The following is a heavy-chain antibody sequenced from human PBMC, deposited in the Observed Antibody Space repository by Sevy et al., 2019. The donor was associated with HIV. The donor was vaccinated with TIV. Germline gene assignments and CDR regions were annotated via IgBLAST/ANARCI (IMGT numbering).Heavy chain of an antibody. CDR2: TNPGSGGT. D-gene: IGHD2-15*01. Sequence: ASVKVSCKASGYNFAGYYINWVRQAPGQGLEWMGWTNPGSGGTHIVQKFQGRVTMTRDTSISTAYLELSRLGSDDTAVYYCARGLGYCGSVNCPHIYWGQGTLVTVSS. CDR1: GYNFAGYY. CDR3: ARGLGYCGSVNCPHIY. J-gene: IGHJ4*02. V-gene: IGHV1-2*02.